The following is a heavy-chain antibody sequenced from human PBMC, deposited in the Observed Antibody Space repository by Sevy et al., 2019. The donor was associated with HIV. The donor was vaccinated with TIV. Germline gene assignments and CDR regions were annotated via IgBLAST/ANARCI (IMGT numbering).Heavy chain of an antibody. V-gene: IGHV3-15*01. J-gene: IGHJ4*02. CDR3: TTEGAD. CDR2: IRSEGDGGTT. Sequence: GGSLRLSCAASAFTFSDAWKSWVRQAPRKGLEWVGRIRSEGDGGTTEYAAPVKGRFSIARDDSKNIVYVQMNSLKTEDTGVYYCTTEGADWGQGTLVTVS. CDR1: AFTFSDAW.